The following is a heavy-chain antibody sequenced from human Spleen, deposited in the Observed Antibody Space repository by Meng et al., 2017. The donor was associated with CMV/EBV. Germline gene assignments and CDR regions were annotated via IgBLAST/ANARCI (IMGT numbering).Heavy chain of an antibody. D-gene: IGHD2-2*01. CDR1: GFTFSSYS. CDR2: IYSGGST. J-gene: IGHJ4*02. CDR3: ANSPASYCGNTSCYRPY. Sequence: GESLKISCAASGFTFSSYSMNWVRHAPGKGLEWVSVIYSGGSTYYADSVKGRFTISRDNSLYLQMNSLRAEDTAVYYCANSPASYCGNTSCYRPYWGQGTLVTVSS. V-gene: IGHV3-53*01.